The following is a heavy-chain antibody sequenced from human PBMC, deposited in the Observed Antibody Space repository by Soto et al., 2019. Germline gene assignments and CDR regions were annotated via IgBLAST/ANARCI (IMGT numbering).Heavy chain of an antibody. Sequence: KTSETLSLTCAVSGGSISSSNWWSWVRQPPGKGLEWIGEIYHSGSTNYNPSLKSRVTISVDKSKNQFSLKLSSVTAADTAVYYCARLVTPLRWFDPWGQGTLVTVSS. CDR3: ARLVTPLRWFDP. J-gene: IGHJ5*02. CDR1: GGSISSSNW. D-gene: IGHD6-13*01. V-gene: IGHV4-4*02. CDR2: IYHSGST.